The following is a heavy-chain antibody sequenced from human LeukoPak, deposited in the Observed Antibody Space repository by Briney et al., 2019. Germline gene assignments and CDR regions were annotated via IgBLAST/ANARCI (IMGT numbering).Heavy chain of an antibody. V-gene: IGHV3-13*01. CDR1: GFTFSSYD. CDR2: IGTAGDT. CDR3: ARDSVSGSYYGSGIFYCGMDV. Sequence: PGGSLRLSCAASGFTFSSYDMHWVRQGTGKGLEWVSVIGTAGDTYYPGSVKGRFTISRENAKNSLYLQMNSLRAEDTAVYYCARDSVSGSYYGSGIFYCGMDVWGQGTTVTVSS. D-gene: IGHD3-10*01. J-gene: IGHJ6*02.